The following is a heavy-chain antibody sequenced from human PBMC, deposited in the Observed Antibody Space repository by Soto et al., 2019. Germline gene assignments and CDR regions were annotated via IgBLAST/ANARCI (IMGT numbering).Heavy chain of an antibody. V-gene: IGHV1-3*01. Sequence: QAQLVQSGAEMKKPGASVKVSCKATGYTFSAYTMNWVRQAPGQCLEWMGWINAGSGNTKYSQNFQGRVSITRDTSASTVYMELTGLTSEDTAVYYCARDTETLGPRANDALDIWGQGTMVTVSS. CDR2: INAGSGNT. CDR1: GYTFSAYT. D-gene: IGHD3-3*02. CDR3: ARDTETLGPRANDALDI. J-gene: IGHJ3*02.